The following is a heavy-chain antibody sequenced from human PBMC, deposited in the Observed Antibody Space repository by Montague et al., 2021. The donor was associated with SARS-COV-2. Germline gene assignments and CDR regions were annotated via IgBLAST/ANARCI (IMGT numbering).Heavy chain of an antibody. Sequence: TLSLTCTVSGGSISSGSYYWSWIRQPAGKGLDWIGYIHYSGSTDYNPSLNSRVSISVDTSKNQFSLKLRSVTAADTAVYFCARDGTAGDWFDPWGQGTLVNGSS. V-gene: IGHV4-31*03. D-gene: IGHD1-26*01. CDR3: ARDGTAGDWFDP. J-gene: IGHJ5*02. CDR2: IHYSGST. CDR1: GGSISSGSYY.